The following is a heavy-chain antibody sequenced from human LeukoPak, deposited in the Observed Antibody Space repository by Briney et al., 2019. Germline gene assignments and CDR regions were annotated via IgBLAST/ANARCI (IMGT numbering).Heavy chain of an antibody. V-gene: IGHV4-34*01. D-gene: IGHD6-13*01. CDR3: ARDFFGSSSWYVGPEYFQH. J-gene: IGHJ1*01. Sequence: PSETLSLTCAVYGGSFSGYYWSWIRQPPGKGLEWIGEINHSGSTNYNPSLKSRVTISVDTSKNQFSLKLSSVTAADTAVYYCARDFFGSSSWYVGPEYFQHWGQGTLVTVSS. CDR2: INHSGST. CDR1: GGSFSGYY.